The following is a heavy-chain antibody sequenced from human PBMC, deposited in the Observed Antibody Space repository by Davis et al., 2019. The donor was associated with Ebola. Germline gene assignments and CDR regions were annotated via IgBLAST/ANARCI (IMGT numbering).Heavy chain of an antibody. CDR3: ARGITMVRGVTPFDY. CDR1: GYTFTSYG. J-gene: IGHJ4*02. Sequence: ASVKVSCKASGYTFTSYGISWMRQAPGQGLEWMGWISAYNGNTNYAQKLQGRVTMTTDTSTSTAYMELRSLRSDDTAVYYCARGITMVRGVTPFDYWGQGTLVTVSS. V-gene: IGHV1-18*01. D-gene: IGHD3-10*01. CDR2: ISAYNGNT.